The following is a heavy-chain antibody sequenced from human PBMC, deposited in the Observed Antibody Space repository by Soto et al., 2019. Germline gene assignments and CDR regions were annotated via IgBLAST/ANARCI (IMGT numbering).Heavy chain of an antibody. Sequence: GGSLRLSCAAAGFTFSDYYMSWIRQAPGKGLEWVSDISSSGSIIYYADSVKGRFTISRDNAKNSLYLQMNSLRAEDTAVYYCARVNGYYYYGMDVWGQGTTVTVSS. J-gene: IGHJ6*02. CDR2: ISSSGSII. V-gene: IGHV3-11*01. CDR3: ARVNGYYYYGMDV. CDR1: GFTFSDYY. D-gene: IGHD3-22*01.